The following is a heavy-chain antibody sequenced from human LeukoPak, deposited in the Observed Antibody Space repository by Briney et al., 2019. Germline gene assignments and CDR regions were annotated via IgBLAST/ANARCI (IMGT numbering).Heavy chain of an antibody. CDR3: ARDLRMYYGSGADWFDP. Sequence: ASVKVSCKASGGTFSSYAISWVRQAPGQGLEWMGGIIPIFGTANYAQKFQGRVTITADESTSTAYTELSSLRSEDTAVYYCARDLRMYYGSGADWFDPWGQGTLVTVSS. V-gene: IGHV1-69*13. CDR1: GGTFSSYA. CDR2: IIPIFGTA. J-gene: IGHJ5*02. D-gene: IGHD3-10*01.